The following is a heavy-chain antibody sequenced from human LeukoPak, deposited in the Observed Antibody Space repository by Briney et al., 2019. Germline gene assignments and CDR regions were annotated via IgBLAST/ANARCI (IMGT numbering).Heavy chain of an antibody. V-gene: IGHV3-30-3*01. J-gene: IGHJ4*02. CDR1: GFTFSSYA. CDR2: ISYDGSNK. Sequence: PGRSLRLSCAASGFTFSSYAMHWVRQAPGKGLEWVAVISYDGSNKYYADSVKGRFTISRDNSKNTLYLQMNSLRAEDTAVYYCARDFTHDYGDYSDYWGQGTLVTVSS. D-gene: IGHD4-17*01. CDR3: ARDFTHDYGDYSDY.